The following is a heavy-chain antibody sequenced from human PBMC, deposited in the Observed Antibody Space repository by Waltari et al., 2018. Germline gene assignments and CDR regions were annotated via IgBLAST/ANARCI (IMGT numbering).Heavy chain of an antibody. CDR3: ARWDDILTGYFDY. Sequence: EVQLVEPGGGVVRPGGPLGPSWAASGFTFVDYSSSWVRQAQGKGLEWVSGINWKGGRSGYADSVKGRFTISRDNAKNSLYLQMNSLRAEDTALYYCARWDDILTGYFDYWGQGTLVTVSS. CDR2: INWKGGRS. D-gene: IGHD3-9*01. V-gene: IGHV3-20*04. CDR1: GFTFVDYS. J-gene: IGHJ4*02.